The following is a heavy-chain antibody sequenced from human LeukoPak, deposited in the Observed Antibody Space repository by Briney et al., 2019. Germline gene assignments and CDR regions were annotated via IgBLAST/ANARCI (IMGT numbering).Heavy chain of an antibody. CDR2: MNPNSGNT. J-gene: IGHJ4*02. D-gene: IGHD1-26*01. CDR1: GYTFTSYY. Sequence: RASVKVSCKASGYTFTSYYMHWVRQAPGQGLERMGWMNPNSGNTGCAQKFQGRVTMTRNTSISTAYTELSSLRSEDTAVYHCATNMGGSYYVDYWGQGTLVTVSS. CDR3: ATNMGGSYYVDY. V-gene: IGHV1-8*02.